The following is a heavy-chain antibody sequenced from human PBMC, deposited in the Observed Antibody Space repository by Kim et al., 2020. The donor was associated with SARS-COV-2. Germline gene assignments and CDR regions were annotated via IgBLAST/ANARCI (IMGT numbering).Heavy chain of an antibody. Sequence: SETLSLTCTVSGYSISSGYYWGWIRQPPGKGLEWIGSIYHSGSTYYNPSLKSRVTISVDTSKNQFSLKLSSVTAADTAVYYCATILNPFDYWGQGTLVTVSS. CDR2: IYHSGST. CDR3: ATILNPFDY. V-gene: IGHV4-38-2*02. J-gene: IGHJ4*02. CDR1: GYSISSGYY.